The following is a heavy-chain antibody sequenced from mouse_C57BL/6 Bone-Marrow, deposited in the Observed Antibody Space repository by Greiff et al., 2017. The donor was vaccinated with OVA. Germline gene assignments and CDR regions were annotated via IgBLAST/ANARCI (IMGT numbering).Heavy chain of an antibody. D-gene: IGHD1-1*01. V-gene: IGHV5-4*01. CDR1: GFTFSSYA. J-gene: IGHJ4*01. CDR2: ISDGGSYT. Sequence: DVHLVESGGGLVKPGGSLKLSCAASGFTFSSYAMSWVRQTPEKRLEWVATISDGGSYTYYPDNVKGRFTISRDNAKNNLYLQMSHLKSEDTAMDYCARYGSLYAMDYWGQGTSVTVSS. CDR3: ARYGSLYAMDY.